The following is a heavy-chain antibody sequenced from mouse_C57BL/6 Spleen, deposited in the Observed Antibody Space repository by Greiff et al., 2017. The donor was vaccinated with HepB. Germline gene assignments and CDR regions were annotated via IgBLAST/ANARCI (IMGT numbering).Heavy chain of an antibody. Sequence: EVQLQQSGPELVKPGASVKISCKASGYSFTDYNMNWVKQSNGKSLEWIGVINPNYGTTSYNQKFKGKATLTVDQSSSTAYMQLNSLTSEDSAVYDCASRDGNLNYAMDYWGQGTSVTVSS. V-gene: IGHV1-39*01. D-gene: IGHD2-1*01. J-gene: IGHJ4*01. CDR1: GYSFTDYN. CDR3: ASRDGNLNYAMDY. CDR2: INPNYGTT.